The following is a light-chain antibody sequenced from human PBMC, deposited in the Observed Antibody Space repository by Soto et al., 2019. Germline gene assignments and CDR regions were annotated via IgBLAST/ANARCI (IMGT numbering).Light chain of an antibody. V-gene: IGKV3-11*01. CDR1: QSVNSF. J-gene: IGKJ3*01. Sequence: EIVLTQSPATLSLSPGERASLSCRASQSVNSFLAWYQQKAGQAPRLLIYEASNRANGIPARFSGSGSGTDFTITICSLEPEDFAVYYCQQRHNWPFTFGPETKVDIK. CDR3: QQRHNWPFT. CDR2: EAS.